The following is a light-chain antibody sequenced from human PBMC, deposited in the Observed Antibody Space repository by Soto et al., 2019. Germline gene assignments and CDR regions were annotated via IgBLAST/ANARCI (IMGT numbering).Light chain of an antibody. CDR2: DAS. CDR1: QIISSW. V-gene: IGKV1-5*01. J-gene: IGKJ1*01. CDR3: QQSRT. Sequence: IKMYQSPSTLPASVGDRSTITCRARQIISSWLAWYQQKPGKAPKLLIYDASSLESGVQSRCSGSGSRTEFTLTISSVQPVDFATYYCQQSRTFGQGTKVDI.